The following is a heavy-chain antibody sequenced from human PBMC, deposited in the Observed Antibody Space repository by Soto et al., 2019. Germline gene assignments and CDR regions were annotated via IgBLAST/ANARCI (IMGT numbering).Heavy chain of an antibody. CDR2: INPNSGGT. CDR1: GYTFTGYY. V-gene: IGHV1-2*02. D-gene: IGHD6-13*01. CDR3: ERDRGSSWYRFDP. Sequence: QVQLVQSGAEVKKPGASVKVSCKASGYTFTGYYMHWVRQAPGQGLEWMGWINPNSGGTNYAQTFQGRVTMTRDTSSSTAYMELSRLRSDETAVYYCERDRGSSWYRFDPWGQGTLVTVSS. J-gene: IGHJ5*02.